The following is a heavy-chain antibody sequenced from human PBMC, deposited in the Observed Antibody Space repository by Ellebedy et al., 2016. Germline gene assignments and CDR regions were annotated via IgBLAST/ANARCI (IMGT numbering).Heavy chain of an antibody. CDR2: ISAGGDDT. J-gene: IGHJ4*02. V-gene: IGHV3-23*01. CDR3: REGHYSDV. Sequence: GESLKISXAASGFTVGNNYMSWVRQAPGKGLQWVSTISAGGDDTYFADSVKGRFTISRDNARNILYLQMSSLRDEDSAIYYCREGHYSDVWGQGTQVTVSA. CDR1: GFTVGNNY.